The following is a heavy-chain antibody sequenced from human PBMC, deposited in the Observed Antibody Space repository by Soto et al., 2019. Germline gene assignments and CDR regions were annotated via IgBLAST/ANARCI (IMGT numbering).Heavy chain of an antibody. CDR3: AKQFGTGWYYFDH. V-gene: IGHV1-58*01. D-gene: IGHD6-19*01. J-gene: IGHJ4*02. CDR2: IVVGSGSA. CDR1: GLTFSSSA. Sequence: SVKVSCKTSGLTFSSSAVQWVRQARGQRLEWIGWIVVGSGSAKYAQKFQERVTITRDMSTSTAYMELNSLRAEDTAVYYCAKQFGTGWYYFDHWGQGTLVTVSS.